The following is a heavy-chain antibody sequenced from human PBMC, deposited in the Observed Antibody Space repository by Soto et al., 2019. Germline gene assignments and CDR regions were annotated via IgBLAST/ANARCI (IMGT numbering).Heavy chain of an antibody. D-gene: IGHD2-2*02. J-gene: IGHJ4*02. CDR3: ARVNPTRCRYCSSTSCYKYYFDY. CDR1: GGSFSGYY. V-gene: IGHV4-34*01. CDR2: INHSGST. Sequence: SETLSLTCAVYGGSFSGYYWSWIRQPPGKGLEWIGEINHSGSTNYNPSLKSRVTISVDTSKNQFSLKLSSVTAADTAVYYCARVNPTRCRYCSSTSCYKYYFDYWGQGTLVTVS.